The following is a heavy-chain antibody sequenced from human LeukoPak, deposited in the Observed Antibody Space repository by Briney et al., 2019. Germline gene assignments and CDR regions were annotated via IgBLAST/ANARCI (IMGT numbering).Heavy chain of an antibody. V-gene: IGHV3-9*01. J-gene: IGHJ6*02. CDR3: AKDASGIAVAGPSYYYYYYGMDV. CDR1: RFTFDDYA. Sequence: GGSLRLSCAASRFTFDDYAMHWVRQAPGKGLEWVSGISWNSGSIGYADSVKGRFTISRDNAKNSLYLQMNSLRAEDTALYYCAKDASGIAVAGPSYYYYYYGMDVWGQGTTVTVSS. CDR2: ISWNSGSI. D-gene: IGHD6-19*01.